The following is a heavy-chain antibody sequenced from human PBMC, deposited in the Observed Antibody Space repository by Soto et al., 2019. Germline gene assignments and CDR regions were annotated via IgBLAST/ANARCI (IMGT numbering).Heavy chain of an antibody. D-gene: IGHD3-22*01. CDR1: GHRFSDYR. Sequence: SLKVSCKASGHRFSDYRISWVRQAPGQGLEWMGWISAYNGNTNYAQNLEDRVTMTTDTSTSTAYMELRSLRSDDTAMYYCVRDAAVYYDISGPRHNDAFDIWGQGTMVTGSS. V-gene: IGHV1-18*04. CDR3: VRDAAVYYDISGPRHNDAFDI. J-gene: IGHJ3*02. CDR2: ISAYNGNT.